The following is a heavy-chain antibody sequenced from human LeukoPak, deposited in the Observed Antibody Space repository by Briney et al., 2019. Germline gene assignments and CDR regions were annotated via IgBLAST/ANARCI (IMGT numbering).Heavy chain of an antibody. D-gene: IGHD3-22*01. V-gene: IGHV3-48*03. J-gene: IGHJ4*02. CDR1: GFTFSSYE. CDR2: ISSSGSTI. Sequence: GGSLRLSCAASGFTFSSYEMNWVRQAPGKGLEWVSYISSSGSTIYYADSVKGRFTISRDNAKNSLYLQMNSLRSEDTAVYYCARVLIEYYYDSSGYRGGSYYFDYWGQGTLVTVSS. CDR3: ARVLIEYYYDSSGYRGGSYYFDY.